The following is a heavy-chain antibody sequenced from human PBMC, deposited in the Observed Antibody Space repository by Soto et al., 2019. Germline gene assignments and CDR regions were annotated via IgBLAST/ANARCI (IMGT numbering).Heavy chain of an antibody. Sequence: QVRLQESGPGLVKPSQTLSLTCTVSGGSISSGGYYWSWIRQHPGKGLEWIGYIYYSGSTYYNPSLKGRVTISVDTSKNQFSLKLSSVTAADTAVYYCARVCYYDSSGPWVDYWGQGTLVTVSS. CDR3: ARVCYYDSSGPWVDY. CDR1: GGSISSGGYY. CDR2: IYYSGST. V-gene: IGHV4-31*03. D-gene: IGHD3-22*01. J-gene: IGHJ4*02.